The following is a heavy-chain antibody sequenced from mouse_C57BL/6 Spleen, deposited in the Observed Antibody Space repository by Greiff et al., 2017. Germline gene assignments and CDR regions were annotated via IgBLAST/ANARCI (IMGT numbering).Heavy chain of an antibody. V-gene: IGHV5-17*01. D-gene: IGHD2-2*01. CDR1: GFTFSDYG. CDR2: ISSGSSTI. Sequence: EVHLVESGGGLVKPGGSLKLSCAASGFTFSDYGMHWVRQAPEKGLEWVAYISSGSSTIYYADTVKGRFTISRDNAKNTLFLQMTSLRSEDTAMYYCARPGGYDWYFDVWGTGTTVTVSS. J-gene: IGHJ1*03. CDR3: ARPGGYDWYFDV.